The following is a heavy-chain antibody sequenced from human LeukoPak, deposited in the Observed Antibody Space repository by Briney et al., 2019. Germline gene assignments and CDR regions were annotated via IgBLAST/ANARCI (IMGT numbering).Heavy chain of an antibody. D-gene: IGHD1-26*01. Sequence: PGGSLRLSSAASGFTVSSNYMSWVRQAAGKGLEWVSVIYSGGSTYYADSVKGRFTISRDSSKNTLYLQMNSLRAEDTAVYYCAGGPIREGIHYWGQGTLVTVSS. CDR2: IYSGGST. J-gene: IGHJ4*02. V-gene: IGHV3-53*01. CDR1: GFTVSSNY. CDR3: AGGPIREGIHY.